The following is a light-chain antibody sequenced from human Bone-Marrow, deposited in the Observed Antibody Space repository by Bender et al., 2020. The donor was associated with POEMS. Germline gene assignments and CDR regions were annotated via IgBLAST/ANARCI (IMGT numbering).Light chain of an antibody. CDR3: CSYVGSSTWL. Sequence: QSALTQPASVSGSPGQSITISCTGTSSDVGDYNYVSWYQQHPGKAPNLMIYDVSNRPSGVSNRFSGSKSGTTASLTISGLQAEDEAHYYCCSYVGSSTWLFGGGTKLTIL. J-gene: IGLJ3*02. CDR2: DVS. V-gene: IGLV2-14*03. CDR1: SSDVGDYNY.